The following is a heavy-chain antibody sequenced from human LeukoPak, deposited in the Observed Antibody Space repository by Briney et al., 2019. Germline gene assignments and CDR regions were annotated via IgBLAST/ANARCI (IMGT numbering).Heavy chain of an antibody. CDR1: GGSFSGYY. CDR3: ARDGMWFGEFRFDY. CDR2: INHSGST. Sequence: PSETLSLTCAVYGGSFSGYYWSWIRQPPGKGLEWIGEINHSGSTNYNPSLKSRVTISEDTSKNQFSLKLSSVTDADTAVYYCARDGMWFGEFRFDYWGQGTLVTVSS. V-gene: IGHV4-34*01. J-gene: IGHJ4*02. D-gene: IGHD3-10*01.